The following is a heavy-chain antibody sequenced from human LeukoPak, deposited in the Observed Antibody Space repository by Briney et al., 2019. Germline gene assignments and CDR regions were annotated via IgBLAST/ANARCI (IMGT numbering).Heavy chain of an antibody. CDR1: GFTFSSYA. J-gene: IGHJ3*02. CDR3: AKPPSDYDSSGYYYSLAFGI. Sequence: QPGGSLRLSCAASGFTFSSYAMSWVRQAPGKGLEWVSAISGSGGSTYYADSVKGRFTISRDNSKNTLYLQMNSLRAEDTAVYYCAKPPSDYDSSGYYYSLAFGIWGQGTMVTVSS. D-gene: IGHD3-22*01. CDR2: ISGSGGST. V-gene: IGHV3-23*01.